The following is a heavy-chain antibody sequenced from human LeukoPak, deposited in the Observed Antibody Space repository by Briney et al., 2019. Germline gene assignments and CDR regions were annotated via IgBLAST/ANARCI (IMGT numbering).Heavy chain of an antibody. Sequence: GGSLRLSCAASGFTFSNYWMSWVRQAPGEGLEWVANIKQDGSEKSYVDSVKGRFTISRDNAKNSLYLQMNSLRAEDTAVYYCARYWSSWSADYWGQGTLVTVSS. D-gene: IGHD6-13*01. CDR2: IKQDGSEK. V-gene: IGHV3-7*01. CDR1: GFTFSNYW. CDR3: ARYWSSWSADY. J-gene: IGHJ4*02.